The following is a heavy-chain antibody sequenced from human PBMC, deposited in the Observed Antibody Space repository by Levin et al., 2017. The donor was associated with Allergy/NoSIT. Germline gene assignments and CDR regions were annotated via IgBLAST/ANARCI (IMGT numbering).Heavy chain of an antibody. J-gene: IGHJ4*02. CDR3: ARQLGNFWSGYNYFDY. V-gene: IGHV3-48*03. D-gene: IGHD3-3*01. Sequence: SCAAPGFTFSSYEMNWVRQAPGKGLEWVSYISSSGSTIYYADSVKGRFTISRDNAKNSLYLQMNSLRAEDTAVYYCARQLGNFWSGYNYFDYWGQGTLVTVSS. CDR1: GFTFSSYE. CDR2: ISSSGSTI.